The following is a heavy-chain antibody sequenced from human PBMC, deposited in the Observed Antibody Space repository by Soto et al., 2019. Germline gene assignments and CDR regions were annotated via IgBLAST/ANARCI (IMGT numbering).Heavy chain of an antibody. V-gene: IGHV3-23*01. J-gene: IGHJ5*02. CDR2: TSGSGGST. CDR3: AGVVTPPNWFDP. D-gene: IGHD3-3*01. Sequence: PGGSLRLSCAASGFTFSSYAMSWVRQAPGKGLEWVSATSGSGGSTYYADSVKGRFTISRDNSKNTLYLQMNSLRAEDTAVYYCAGVVTPPNWFDPRGQRTLVTVSS. CDR1: GFTFSSYA.